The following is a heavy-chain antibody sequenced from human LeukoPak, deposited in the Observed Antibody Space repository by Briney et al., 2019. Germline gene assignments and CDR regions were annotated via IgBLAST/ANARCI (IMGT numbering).Heavy chain of an antibody. CDR2: ISYDGSNE. J-gene: IGHJ4*02. V-gene: IGHV3-30*04. CDR1: GFTFSSYV. CDR3: ARSGYGAVPGGH. D-gene: IGHD5-12*01. Sequence: GGSLRLSCAASGFTFSSYVMHWVRQAPGKGLEWVAIISYDGSNEYYADSVKGRFTISRDNSKNTLYLQMNSLRAADTAVYYCARSGYGAVPGGHWGQGTLVTVSS.